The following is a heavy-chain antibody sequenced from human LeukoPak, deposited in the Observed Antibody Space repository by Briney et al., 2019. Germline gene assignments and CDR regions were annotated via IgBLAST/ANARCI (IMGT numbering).Heavy chain of an antibody. CDR3: ARPLEMATIKGAFYYFDY. Sequence: GESLKISYKGSGYSFTSYWIGWVRQMPGKGLEWMGIIYPGDSDTRYSPSFQGRVTISADKSISTAYLQWRSLKASDTAMYYCARPLEMATIKGAFYYFDYWGQGTLVTVSS. D-gene: IGHD5-24*01. CDR2: IYPGDSDT. V-gene: IGHV5-51*01. CDR1: GYSFTSYW. J-gene: IGHJ4*02.